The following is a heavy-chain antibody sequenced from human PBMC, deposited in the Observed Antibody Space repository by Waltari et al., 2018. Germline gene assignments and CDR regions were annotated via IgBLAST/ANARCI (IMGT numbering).Heavy chain of an antibody. CDR2: IKGDATKI. CDR1: GFSIGHYW. CDR3: ARDANYHDGASYYDVFDI. J-gene: IGHJ3*02. V-gene: IGHV3-7*01. D-gene: IGHD2-8*01. Sequence: EVQLVESGGGLVQPGGSLSPSCASSGFSIGHYWMPWPRQAPGKGLEWVANIKGDATKINYLDSVKGRFTVSRDNAENSLSLQMNYLSAEDSAVYFCARDANYHDGASYYDVFDIWGQGALVTVSS.